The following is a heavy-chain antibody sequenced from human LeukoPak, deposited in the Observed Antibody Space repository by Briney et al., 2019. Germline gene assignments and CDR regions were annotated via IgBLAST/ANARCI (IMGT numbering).Heavy chain of an antibody. Sequence: SETLSLTCTVSGGSISSYDWSWIRQPAGKGLEWIGRIYTRGSTNYNPSLKSRVSMSVDTSKKQFSLKLSSVTAADTAVYYRARVHGYCSGGSCYGGGWFDPWGQGTLVTVSS. CDR2: IYTRGST. CDR3: ARVHGYCSGGSCYGGGWFDP. CDR1: GGSISSYD. V-gene: IGHV4-4*07. D-gene: IGHD2-15*01. J-gene: IGHJ5*02.